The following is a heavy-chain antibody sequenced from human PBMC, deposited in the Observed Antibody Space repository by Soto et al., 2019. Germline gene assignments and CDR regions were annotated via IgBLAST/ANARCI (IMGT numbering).Heavy chain of an antibody. CDR1: GDNGSSNSAA. CDR2: TFYRSKWYN. V-gene: IGHV6-1*01. J-gene: IGHJ4*02. Sequence: SQTLSLSCAMSGDNGSSNSAAGYWIRQSPSRGLEWLGRTFYRSKWYNDYAVSVKSRITINPDTSKNQFSLHLNSVTPDDTAVFYCVRTKAGLFDYWGQGTLVTVS. D-gene: IGHD6-19*01. CDR3: VRTKAGLFDY.